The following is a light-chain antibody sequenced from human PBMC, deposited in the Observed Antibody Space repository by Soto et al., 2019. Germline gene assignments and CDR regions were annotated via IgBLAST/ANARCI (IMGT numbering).Light chain of an antibody. CDR2: DAS. V-gene: IGKV3-11*01. CDR3: QQRSNWPLT. J-gene: IGKJ4*01. CDR1: QSVSSY. Sequence: EIVLTQSPATLSLSPGGRATLSCRASQSVSSYLAWYQQKPGQAPRLLIYDASNRATGIPARFSGSGSGTDFTLTISSLEPEDFAVYYCQQRSNWPLTFGGGTNVEIK.